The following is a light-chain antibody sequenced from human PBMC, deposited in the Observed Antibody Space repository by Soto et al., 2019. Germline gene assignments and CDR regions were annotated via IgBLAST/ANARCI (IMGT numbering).Light chain of an antibody. J-gene: IGLJ2*01. CDR2: EIS. CDR1: SSDVGGYNY. V-gene: IGLV2-14*01. Sequence: QSALTQPASVSGSPGQSITISCTGTSSDVGGYNYVSWYQHHPGKAPKLMIFEISNRPSGVSNRFSGSKSGNTASLTISGLQAEDEADYYCSSYTSSRTLGVLFGGGTKLTVL. CDR3: SSYTSSRTLGVL.